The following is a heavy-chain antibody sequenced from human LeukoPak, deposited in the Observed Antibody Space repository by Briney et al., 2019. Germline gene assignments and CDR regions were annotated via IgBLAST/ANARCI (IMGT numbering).Heavy chain of an antibody. V-gene: IGHV1-18*01. Sequence: EASVKVSCKASGYTFTSYGISWVRQAPGQGLEWMGWISAYNGNTNYAQKLQGRVTMTTDTSTSTAYMELRSLRSDDTAVYYCARERSLAAEDWFDPWGQGTLVTVSS. CDR2: ISAYNGNT. CDR3: ARERSLAAEDWFDP. D-gene: IGHD6-13*01. J-gene: IGHJ5*02. CDR1: GYTFTSYG.